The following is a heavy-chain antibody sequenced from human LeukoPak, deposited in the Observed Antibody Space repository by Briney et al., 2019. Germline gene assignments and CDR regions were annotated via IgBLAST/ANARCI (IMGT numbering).Heavy chain of an antibody. Sequence: ASVKVSCKASGYTFTSYAMNWVRQAPGQGLEWMGWINTNTGNPTYAQGFTGRFVFSLDTSVSTAYLQISSLKAEDTAVYYCAILALAYCGGDCYSGGSDYWGQGTLVTVSS. CDR1: GYTFTSYA. J-gene: IGHJ4*02. V-gene: IGHV7-4-1*02. D-gene: IGHD2-21*02. CDR3: AILALAYCGGDCYSGGSDY. CDR2: INTNTGNP.